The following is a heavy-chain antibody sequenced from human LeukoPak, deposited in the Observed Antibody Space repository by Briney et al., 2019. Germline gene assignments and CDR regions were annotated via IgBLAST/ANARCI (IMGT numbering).Heavy chain of an antibody. CDR1: GNTFSNYG. V-gene: IGHV1-18*01. Sequence: ASVKVSCKASGNTFSNYGINWVRQAPGQGHEWMALIGAYTGNTNYAQKFQGRVTLTTGTSTSTAYLELRSLTADDTAVYYCASKAVDTSMVGASGMDVWGQGTTVIVSS. CDR2: IGAYTGNT. J-gene: IGHJ6*02. D-gene: IGHD5-18*01. CDR3: ASKAVDTSMVGASGMDV.